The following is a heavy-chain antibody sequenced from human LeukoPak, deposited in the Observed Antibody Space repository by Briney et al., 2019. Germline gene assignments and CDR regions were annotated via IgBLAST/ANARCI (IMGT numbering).Heavy chain of an antibody. J-gene: IGHJ6*02. CDR2: INHSGST. D-gene: IGHD3-22*01. Sequence: SETLSLTCAVYGGSFSGYYWSWIRQPPGKGLEWIGEINHSGSTNYNPSLKSRVTISVDTSKNQFPLKLSSVTAADTAVYYCARGVPELVVYYYYGMDVWGQGTTVTVSS. CDR1: GGSFSGYY. CDR3: ARGVPELVVYYYYGMDV. V-gene: IGHV4-34*01.